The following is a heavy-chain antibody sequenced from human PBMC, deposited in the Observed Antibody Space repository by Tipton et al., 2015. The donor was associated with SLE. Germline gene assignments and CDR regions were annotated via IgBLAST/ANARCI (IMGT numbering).Heavy chain of an antibody. CDR1: GGSMTYHY. CDR3: ARGFRADL. D-gene: IGHD3-10*01. J-gene: IGHJ2*01. V-gene: IGHV4-59*11. Sequence: VSGGSMTYHYWSWIRQPPGRGLEWIGFVTGSETSTYNPSLEDRVTISLDTSKYEVSLRLTSVTSADTAVYYCARGFRADLWGRGTLVTVSS. CDR2: VTGSETS.